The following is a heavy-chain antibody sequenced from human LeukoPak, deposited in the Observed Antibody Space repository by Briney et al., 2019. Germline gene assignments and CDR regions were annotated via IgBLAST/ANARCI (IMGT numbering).Heavy chain of an antibody. V-gene: IGHV3-21*01. Sequence: GGSLRLSCAASGFSFSSYSMNWVRQAPGKGLEWLSSIDPRSRFIYYADSVKGRFIISRDNPQPSLYLQMRLLCAEAKASYYCARRAPTDYGEWGDYWGQGTLVTVSS. J-gene: IGHJ4*02. CDR1: GFSFSSYS. CDR3: ARRAPTDYGEWGDY. D-gene: IGHD4-17*01. CDR2: IDPRSRFI.